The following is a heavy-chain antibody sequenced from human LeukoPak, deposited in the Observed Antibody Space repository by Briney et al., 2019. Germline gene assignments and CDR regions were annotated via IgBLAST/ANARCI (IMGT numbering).Heavy chain of an antibody. CDR1: GYTFTVYY. Sequence: ASVTVSLKASGYTFTVYYMHWVRHAPGQGPEWMGAIHPDGGGTSYAPNFQGRVTMTRSTGAVFMELAGLTYDDTAVYYCVREGGGSCSGGSCFRFDPWGQGTLVTVSS. J-gene: IGHJ5*02. CDR3: VREGGGSCSGGSCFRFDP. V-gene: IGHV1-46*01. CDR2: IHPDGGGT. D-gene: IGHD2-15*01.